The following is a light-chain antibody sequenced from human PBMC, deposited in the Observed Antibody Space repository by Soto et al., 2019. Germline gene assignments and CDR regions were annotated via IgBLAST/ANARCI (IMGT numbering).Light chain of an antibody. CDR3: SSYTTSHTRQMV. V-gene: IGLV2-14*01. Sequence: QSVLTQPASVSGSPGQSITISCTGTSNDVGGYNYVSWYQQHPGKAPKFMIYDVNNRPSGVSDRFSGSKSGNTASLTISGLQPEDEADYYCSSYTTSHTRQMVFGTGTKVTVL. CDR2: DVN. J-gene: IGLJ1*01. CDR1: SNDVGGYNY.